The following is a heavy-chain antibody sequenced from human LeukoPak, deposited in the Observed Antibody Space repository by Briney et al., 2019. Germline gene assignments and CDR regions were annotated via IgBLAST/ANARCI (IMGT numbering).Heavy chain of an antibody. J-gene: IGHJ4*02. Sequence: KASETLSLTCTVSGGSISSYYWSWIRQPPGKGLEWIGYIYYSGSTNYNPSLKSRVTISVDTSKNQFSLKLSSVTAADTAVYYCARIRIGQQHLTVDYWGQGTLVTVSS. D-gene: IGHD6-13*01. V-gene: IGHV4-59*12. CDR2: IYYSGST. CDR1: GGSISSYY. CDR3: ARIRIGQQHLTVDY.